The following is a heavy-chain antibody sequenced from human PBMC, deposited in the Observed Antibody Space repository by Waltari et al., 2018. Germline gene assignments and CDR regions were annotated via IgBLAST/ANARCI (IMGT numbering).Heavy chain of an antibody. CDR3: AREEYFYDSSGYSRKYYFDY. Sequence: QVQLQQWGAGLLKPSETLSLTCAVYGGSFIGYYWSWIRQPPGKGLEWIGEINHRGNTSYNPSLKSRVTISVDTSKNQFSLNLNYGTAAETAVYDWAREEYFYDSSGYSRKYYFDYWGQGTLVTVSS. V-gene: IGHV4-34*01. J-gene: IGHJ4*02. CDR2: INHRGNT. CDR1: GGSFIGYY. D-gene: IGHD3-22*01.